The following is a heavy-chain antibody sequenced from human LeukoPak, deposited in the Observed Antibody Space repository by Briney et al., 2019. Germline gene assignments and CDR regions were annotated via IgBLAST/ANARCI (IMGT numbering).Heavy chain of an antibody. J-gene: IGHJ4*02. Sequence: GGSLRLSCAASGFTFSSYGMHWVRQAPGKGLEWVAVISYDGSNKYYADSVKGRFTISRDNSKNTLYLQMNSLRAEDTAVYYCAKGHAYYFDYWGQGTLVTVSS. V-gene: IGHV3-30*18. CDR2: ISYDGSNK. CDR1: GFTFSSYG. CDR3: AKGHAYYFDY.